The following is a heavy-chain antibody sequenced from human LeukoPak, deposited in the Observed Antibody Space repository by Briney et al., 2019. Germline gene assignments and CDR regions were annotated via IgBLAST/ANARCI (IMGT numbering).Heavy chain of an antibody. J-gene: IGHJ4*02. CDR3: ARTPSDYGDYNFDY. V-gene: IGHV1-18*01. D-gene: IGHD4-17*01. Sequence: ASVKVSCKASGYTFTSYGISLVRQAPGQGLEWMGWISAYNGNTNYAQKLQGRVTMTTDTSTSTAYMELRSLRSDDTAVYYCARTPSDYGDYNFDYWGQGTMVTVSS. CDR1: GYTFTSYG. CDR2: ISAYNGNT.